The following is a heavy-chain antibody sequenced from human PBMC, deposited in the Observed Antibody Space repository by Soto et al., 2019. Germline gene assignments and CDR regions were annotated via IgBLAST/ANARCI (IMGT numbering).Heavy chain of an antibody. J-gene: IGHJ4*02. Sequence: EVQLVESGGGLVQPGRSLRLSCAASGFTFDDYAMHWVRLVPGKGLEWVSSISWNSNVIVYADSVKGRFTISRDNAKNSIYLQMNSLRGEDTAFYDCANANSLTAVGTDYWGQGTLVTVSS. D-gene: IGHD3-9*01. CDR3: ANANSLTAVGTDY. CDR2: ISWNSNVI. CDR1: GFTFDDYA. V-gene: IGHV3-9*01.